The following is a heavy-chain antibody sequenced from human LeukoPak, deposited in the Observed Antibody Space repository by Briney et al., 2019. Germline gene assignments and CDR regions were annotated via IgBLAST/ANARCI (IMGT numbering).Heavy chain of an antibody. D-gene: IGHD6-19*01. CDR1: NGSITTSSHY. J-gene: IGHJ4*02. V-gene: IGHV4-39*01. CDR2: ISYSEKT. Sequence: SETLSLTCTVSNGSITTSSHYWGWIRQPPGKGLEWIGSISYSEKTLYNPSLKSRVTISVDTSKNQFSLKLTSVTAADTAVYYCARRVSSGWYFFDHWGQGTLVTVSS. CDR3: ARRVSSGWYFFDH.